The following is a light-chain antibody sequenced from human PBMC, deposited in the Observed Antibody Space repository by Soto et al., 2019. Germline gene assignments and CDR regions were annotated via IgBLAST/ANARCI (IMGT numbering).Light chain of an antibody. V-gene: IGKV3-20*01. CDR1: QSVSSSY. CDR3: QQYGRSRWT. CDR2: GAS. Sequence: EIVLTQSPGTLSLSPGERATLSCRASQSVSSSYLAWYQQRPGQAPRLLIYGASIRATGIPDRFSGSGSGTDFTITISRLESEDFAVYYCQQYGRSRWTFGQGTKVEIK. J-gene: IGKJ1*01.